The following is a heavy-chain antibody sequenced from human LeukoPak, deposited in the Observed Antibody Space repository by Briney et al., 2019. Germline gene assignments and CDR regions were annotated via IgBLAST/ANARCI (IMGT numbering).Heavy chain of an antibody. D-gene: IGHD3-10*01. CDR3: ARGRSITLLRGVAMSDGFDI. CDR1: GFTFSNYG. CDR2: TDTSGRYV. V-gene: IGHV3-21*04. Sequence: GGSLRLSCAASGFTFSNYGMNWVRQAPGKGLEWVSFTDTSGRYVFYGDSVKGQFTISRDNAKNLLFVQMNGLRAEDTALYYCARGRSITLLRGVAMSDGFDIWGQGAMVAVSS. J-gene: IGHJ3*02.